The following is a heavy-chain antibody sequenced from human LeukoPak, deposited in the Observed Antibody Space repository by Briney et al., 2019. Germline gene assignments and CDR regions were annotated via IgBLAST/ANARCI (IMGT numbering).Heavy chain of an antibody. CDR1: GFSITSYY. CDR3: ARDIREVGESHYFDY. D-gene: IGHD1-26*01. Sequence: SETLSLTCSVSGFSITSYYWSWIRQPPGKGLEWIGLIHSSGSTTYTPSLKSRVTMPIDTSKNQFSLHLTSVTAADTAVYYCARDIREVGESHYFDYWGQGALVTVTS. J-gene: IGHJ4*02. CDR2: IHSSGST. V-gene: IGHV4-59*01.